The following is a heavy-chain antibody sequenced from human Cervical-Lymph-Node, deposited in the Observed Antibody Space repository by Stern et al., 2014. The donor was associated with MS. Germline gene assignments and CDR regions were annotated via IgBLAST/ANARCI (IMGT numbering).Heavy chain of an antibody. CDR2: INTDNGNT. CDR1: GYPFTSYA. V-gene: IGHV1-3*04. D-gene: IGHD2-15*01. CDR3: ARDCSGGSCDAFDI. Sequence: QVQLVQSGAEVKKPGASVKVSCKASGYPFTSYAIHWVRQAPGQRLEWLGRINTDNGNTKYSQRFQGRVTITRDTSASTAYMELTSLRSEDTAVYYCARDCSGGSCDAFDIWGQGTMVTVSS. J-gene: IGHJ3*02.